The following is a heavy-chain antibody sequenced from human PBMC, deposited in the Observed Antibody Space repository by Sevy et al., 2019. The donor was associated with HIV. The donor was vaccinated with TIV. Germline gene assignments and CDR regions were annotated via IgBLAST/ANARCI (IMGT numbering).Heavy chain of an antibody. J-gene: IGHJ6*02. V-gene: IGHV3-30*02. CDR1: GFSLTTSD. Sequence: GSLRLSCAASGFSLTTSDMHWVRQAPGKGLEGVAYVRNDGSNKYYADSVRDRFTISRDSPKNSLYLQMNSLRDEDTAIYYCARGRKTTEEWLEELDYYYGLDVWGQGTTVTVSS. D-gene: IGHD2-8*01. CDR2: VRNDGSNK. CDR3: ARGRKTTEEWLEELDYYYGLDV.